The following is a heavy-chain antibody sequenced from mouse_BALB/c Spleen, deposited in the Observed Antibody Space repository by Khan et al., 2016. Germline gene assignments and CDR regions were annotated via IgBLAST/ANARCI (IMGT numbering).Heavy chain of an antibody. CDR3: TRGTGYFDY. CDR2: IYPSDSYT. Sequence: QVQLKQPGAELVRPGASVKLSCKASGYTFTSFWINWVKQRPGQGLEWIGHIYPSDSYTDYNQKFKDRATLTVDKSSNTAYMQLNSPTSEDSAVYYCTRGTGYFDYGCQGTTLTVSS. J-gene: IGHJ2*01. V-gene: IGHV1-69*02. CDR1: GYTFTSFW. D-gene: IGHD3-3*01.